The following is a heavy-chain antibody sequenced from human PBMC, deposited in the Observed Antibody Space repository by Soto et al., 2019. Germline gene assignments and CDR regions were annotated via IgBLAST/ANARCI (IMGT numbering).Heavy chain of an antibody. CDR1: GYTFTSYG. V-gene: IGHV1-18*01. CDR3: ARDRGIVIVGGTIPDY. Sequence: QVQLLQSGAEVKKPGASVKVSCKASGYTFTSYGISWVRQAPGQGREWLGWISAYNGNTNYARNLQGRVTVTADTSTTTAYMELRSLRSDDTAVYYCARDRGIVIVGGTIPDYWGQGTLVTVSS. J-gene: IGHJ4*02. CDR2: ISAYNGNT. D-gene: IGHD1-26*01.